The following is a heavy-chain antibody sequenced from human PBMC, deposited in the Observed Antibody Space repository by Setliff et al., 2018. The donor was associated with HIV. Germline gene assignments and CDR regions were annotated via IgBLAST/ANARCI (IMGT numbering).Heavy chain of an antibody. Sequence: GESLKISCKGSGYSFTTHWLGWVRQMPGEGLEWIGVIYPSDSDTRYSPSFKGQVTISADKSINTAYLQWSGLRASDTAMYYCAKGGGLSFRYHDWFVKIWGQGTMVTVSS. D-gene: IGHD3-9*01. V-gene: IGHV5-51*01. CDR3: AKGGGLSFRYHDWFVKI. CDR2: IYPSDSDT. J-gene: IGHJ3*02. CDR1: GYSFTTHW.